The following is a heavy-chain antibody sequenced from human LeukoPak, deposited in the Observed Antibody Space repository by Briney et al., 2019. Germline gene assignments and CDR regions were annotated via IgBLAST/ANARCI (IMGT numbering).Heavy chain of an antibody. J-gene: IGHJ4*02. CDR1: GGTFSSYA. D-gene: IGHD4-17*01. V-gene: IGHV1-69*06. CDR3: ATTLTVARTFDY. CDR2: IIPIFGTA. Sequence: SVKVSCKASGGTFSSYAISWVRQAPGQGLEWMGGIIPIFGTANYAQKFQGRVTITADKSTSTAYMELSSLRSEDTAVYYCATTLTVARTFDYWGQGTLVTVSS.